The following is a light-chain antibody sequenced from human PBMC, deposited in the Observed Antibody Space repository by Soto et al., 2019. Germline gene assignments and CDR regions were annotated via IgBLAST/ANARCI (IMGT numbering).Light chain of an antibody. CDR2: DVN. CDR1: SSDVGGYNY. V-gene: IGLV2-14*01. CDR3: SSYTNNTSTFSV. Sequence: QSALTQPASVSECPGQSITMSCTGSSSDVGGYNYVSWYQQHPGKAPKLIIYDVNYRPSGVSNRFSGSKSANTASLTISGLQAEDEADYYCSSYTNNTSTFSVFGTGTKLTVL. J-gene: IGLJ1*01.